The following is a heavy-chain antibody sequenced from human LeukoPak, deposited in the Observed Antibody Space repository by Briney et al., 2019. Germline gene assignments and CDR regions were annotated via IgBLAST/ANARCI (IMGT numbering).Heavy chain of an antibody. D-gene: IGHD3-22*01. V-gene: IGHV3-66*02. J-gene: IGHJ4*02. CDR2: IYSGGST. CDR3: ARVRTGYDSSGYRFDY. Sequence: GGSLRLSCAASGFTVSSNYMSWVRQAPGKGLEWVSVIYSGGSTYYADSVKGRFTISRDNSKNTLYLQMNSLRAEDTAVYYCARVRTGYDSSGYRFDYWGQGTLVTVSS. CDR1: GFTVSSNY.